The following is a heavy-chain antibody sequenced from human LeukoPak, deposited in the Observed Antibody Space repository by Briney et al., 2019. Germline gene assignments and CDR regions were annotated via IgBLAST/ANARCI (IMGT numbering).Heavy chain of an antibody. CDR3: ARAYYDILTGYWAYRPLDY. V-gene: IGHV1-8*01. D-gene: IGHD3-9*01. CDR1: GYTFTSYD. Sequence: ASVKVSCKASGYTFTSYDINWVRQATGQGLEWMGWMNPNSGNTGYAQKFQGRVTMTRNTSISTAYMELSSLRSEDTAVYYCARAYYDILTGYWAYRPLDYWGQGTLVTVSS. CDR2: MNPNSGNT. J-gene: IGHJ4*02.